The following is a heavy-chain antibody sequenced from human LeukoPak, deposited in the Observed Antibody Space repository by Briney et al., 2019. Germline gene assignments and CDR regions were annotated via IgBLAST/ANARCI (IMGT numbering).Heavy chain of an antibody. CDR1: GFTFSSYS. Sequence: GGSLRLSCAASGFTFSSYSMNWVRQAPGKGLEWVSVIYSGGSTYYADSVKGRFTISRDNSKNTLYLQMNSLRAEDTAVYYCARPFGTPFDYWGQGTLVTVSS. J-gene: IGHJ4*02. CDR2: IYSGGST. V-gene: IGHV3-66*01. CDR3: ARPFGTPFDY. D-gene: IGHD1-1*01.